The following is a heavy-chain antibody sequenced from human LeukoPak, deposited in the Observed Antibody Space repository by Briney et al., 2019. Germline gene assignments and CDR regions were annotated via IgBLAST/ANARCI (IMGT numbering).Heavy chain of an antibody. CDR3: ANDRVAGLY. CDR2: ISYDGSNK. Sequence: GGSLRLSCATSGFTFSSYGMHWVRQAPGKGLEWVAVISYDGSNKYYADSVKGRFTISRDNSKNTLYLQMNSLRAEDTAVYYCANDRVAGLYWGQGTLVTVSS. D-gene: IGHD6-19*01. CDR1: GFTFSSYG. J-gene: IGHJ4*02. V-gene: IGHV3-30*18.